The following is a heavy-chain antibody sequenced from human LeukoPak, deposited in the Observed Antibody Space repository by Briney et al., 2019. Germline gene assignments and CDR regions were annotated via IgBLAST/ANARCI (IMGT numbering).Heavy chain of an antibody. CDR1: GFTFSSYE. D-gene: IGHD2-21*02. CDR3: ARDGSRGNLVTAPDF. V-gene: IGHV3-48*03. Sequence: GGSLRLSCAASGFTFSSYEMNWVRQAPGKGLEWVSYISSSGSTIYYADSVKGRFTISRDNAKNSLYLQMNSLRAEDTAVYYCARDGSRGNLVTAPDFWGQGTLVTVSS. CDR2: ISSSGSTI. J-gene: IGHJ4*02.